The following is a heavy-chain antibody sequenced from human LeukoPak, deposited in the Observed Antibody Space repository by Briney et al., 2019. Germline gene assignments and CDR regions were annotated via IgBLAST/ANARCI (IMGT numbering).Heavy chain of an antibody. CDR3: VKLALPYSSSGDYFDS. J-gene: IGHJ4*02. CDR1: GFTFSNYA. V-gene: IGHV3-33*03. Sequence: GGSLRLSCAASGFTFSNYAMHWVRQSPGKGLEWVAVIWYDGRTTDYDASVKGRFTISRDTSNDTLYLQMNSLRAGDTAIYFCVKLALPYSSSGDYFDSWGRGTLVTVSS. CDR2: IWYDGRTT. D-gene: IGHD1-26*01.